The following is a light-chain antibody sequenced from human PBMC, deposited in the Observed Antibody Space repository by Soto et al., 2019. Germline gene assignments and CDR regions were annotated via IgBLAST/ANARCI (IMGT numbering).Light chain of an antibody. Sequence: DIVMTQTPLSLPVTPGEPASISCRSSQSLLDSDDGNTYLDWYLQKPGQSPQLLIYLGSIRASGVPDRFSGSGSGTDFTLTISRVEAEDVGVYYCMQPLDIPITFGQGTRLEIK. CDR1: QSLLDSDDGNTY. J-gene: IGKJ5*01. CDR2: LGS. CDR3: MQPLDIPIT. V-gene: IGKV2-40*01.